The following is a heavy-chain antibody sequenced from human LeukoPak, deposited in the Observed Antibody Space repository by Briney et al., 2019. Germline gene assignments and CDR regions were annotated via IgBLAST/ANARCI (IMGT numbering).Heavy chain of an antibody. V-gene: IGHV4-39*07. D-gene: IGHD2-2*01. CDR1: GGSISSSSYY. Sequence: TASETLSLTCTVSGGSISSSSYYWGWIRQSPGKGLEWIGSIYYSGSTYYNPSLKSRVTISVDTSKNQFSLKLSSVTAADTAVYYCAREDCSSTSCYYYYYYYMDVWGKGTTVTVSS. J-gene: IGHJ6*03. CDR3: AREDCSSTSCYYYYYYYMDV. CDR2: IYYSGST.